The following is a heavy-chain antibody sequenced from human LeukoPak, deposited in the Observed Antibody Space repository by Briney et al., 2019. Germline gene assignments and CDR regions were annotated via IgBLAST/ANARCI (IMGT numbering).Heavy chain of an antibody. CDR3: AKDHGSSDWYYFDY. Sequence: PERSLRLSCAASGFTFSSYSMHWVRQAPGKGLEWVAFIHYDGSNNYYADSVKGRFTISRDNSKNTLYLQMNTLRADDTAVYYCAKDHGSSDWYYFDYWGQGTLVTVSS. CDR2: IHYDGSNN. D-gene: IGHD6-13*01. J-gene: IGHJ4*02. V-gene: IGHV3-30*04. CDR1: GFTFSSYS.